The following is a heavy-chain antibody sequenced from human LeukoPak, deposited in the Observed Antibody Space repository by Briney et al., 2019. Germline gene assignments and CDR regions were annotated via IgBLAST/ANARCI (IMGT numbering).Heavy chain of an antibody. CDR3: ATSIGWTPNAFDI. CDR1: GFTFSSYA. D-gene: IGHD2-15*01. CDR2: ISGSGGST. V-gene: IGHV3-23*01. Sequence: GGSLRLSCAASGFTFSSYAMSWVRQAPGKGLEWVSAISGSGGSTYYADSVKGRFTISRDNSKNTLYLQMNSLRAEDTAVYYCATSIGWTPNAFDIWGQGTMVTVSS. J-gene: IGHJ3*02.